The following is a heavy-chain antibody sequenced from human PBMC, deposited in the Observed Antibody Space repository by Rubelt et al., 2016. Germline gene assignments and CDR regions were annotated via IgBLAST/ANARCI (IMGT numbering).Heavy chain of an antibody. Sequence: EVQLLESGGGLVQPGGSLRLSCAASGFTFSNYAMSWVRQAPGKGLEWVSTISGSGISTFYADSVRGRFTISRDNSKNTLYLQMNSLRAEDTAVYYCARARVRVTYGGWIDYWGQGTLVTVSS. CDR2: ISGSGIST. J-gene: IGHJ4*02. V-gene: IGHV3-23*01. CDR1: GFTFSNYA. CDR3: ARARVRVTYGGWIDY. D-gene: IGHD2-21*02.